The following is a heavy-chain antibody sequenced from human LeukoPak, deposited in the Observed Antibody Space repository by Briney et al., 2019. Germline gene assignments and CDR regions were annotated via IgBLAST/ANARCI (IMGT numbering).Heavy chain of an antibody. CDR3: ARELRNFDY. Sequence: SETLSLTCAVYGGSFSGYYWSWIRQPPGKGLEWIGEINHSGSTNYNPSLKSRVTISVDTSKNQFSLKLSSVTAADTAVYYCARELRNFDYWGQGTLVTVSS. CDR1: GGSFSGYY. V-gene: IGHV4-34*01. J-gene: IGHJ4*02. CDR2: INHSGST. D-gene: IGHD1-7*01.